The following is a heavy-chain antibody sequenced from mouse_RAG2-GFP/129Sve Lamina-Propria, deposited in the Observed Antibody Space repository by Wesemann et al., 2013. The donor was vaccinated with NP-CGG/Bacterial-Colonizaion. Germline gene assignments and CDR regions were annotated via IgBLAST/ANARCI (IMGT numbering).Heavy chain of an antibody. CDR2: INPSTGGT. J-gene: IGHJ1*03. CDR3: AREGSRGYFDV. Sequence: VKESAEKSLEWIGEINPSTGGTTYNQKFKAKATLTVDKSSSTAYMQLKSLTSEDSAVYYCAREGSRGYFDVWGTGTTVTVSS. V-gene: IGHV1-42*01. D-gene: IGHD3-1*01.